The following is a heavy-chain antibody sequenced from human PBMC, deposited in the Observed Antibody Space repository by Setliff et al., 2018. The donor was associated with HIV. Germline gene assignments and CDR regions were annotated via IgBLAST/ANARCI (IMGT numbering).Heavy chain of an antibody. CDR2: INPSSGST. J-gene: IGHJ4*02. CDR3: ARVSSALIMRDFYDFWSSTRAAWYY. V-gene: IGHV1-46*01. D-gene: IGHD3-3*01. Sequence: ASVKVSCKASGYTFTNYYVRWVRQAPGQGLEWMGIINPSSGSTSYQQIFQGRVTMTRDTSPSTMYMELSSLRSEDTAVYYCARVSSALIMRDFYDFWSSTRAAWYYWGQGTLVTVSS. CDR1: GYTFTNYY.